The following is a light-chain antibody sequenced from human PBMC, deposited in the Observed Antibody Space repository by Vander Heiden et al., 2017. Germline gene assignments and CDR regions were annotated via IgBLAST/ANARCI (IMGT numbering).Light chain of an antibody. J-gene: IGKJ4*01. CDR3: QQRSNWPELT. CDR2: DAS. Sequence: EIVLTQSPATLSLSPGERATLSCRASQSVSSYLAWYQQKPGQAPRLLIYDASNRATGIPARFSGSGNGTDFTLTISSREPEDFAVYYCQQRSNWPELTFGGGTKVXIK. CDR1: QSVSSY. V-gene: IGKV3-11*01.